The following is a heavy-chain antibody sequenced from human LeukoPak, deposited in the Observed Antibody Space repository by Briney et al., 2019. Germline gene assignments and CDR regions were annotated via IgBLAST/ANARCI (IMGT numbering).Heavy chain of an antibody. Sequence: SETLSLTCTVSGGSISSYYWSWIRQPPGKGLEWIGYIYYSGSTNYNPSLKSRVTISVDTSKNQFSLKLSSVTAADTAVYYCARAEVFAMDVWGKGTTVTVSS. D-gene: IGHD3-10*01. J-gene: IGHJ6*03. V-gene: IGHV4-59*01. CDR2: IYYSGST. CDR3: ARAEVFAMDV. CDR1: GGSISSYY.